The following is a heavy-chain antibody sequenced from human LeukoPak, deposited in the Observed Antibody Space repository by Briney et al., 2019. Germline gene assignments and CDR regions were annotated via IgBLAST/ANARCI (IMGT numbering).Heavy chain of an antibody. CDR2: IYTSGSA. D-gene: IGHD2-2*01. CDR1: GGSISSYY. J-gene: IGHJ6*02. V-gene: IGHV4-4*07. Sequence: SETLSLTCTVSGGSISSYYWSWIRQPAGKGLEWIGRIYTSGSANYNPSLKSRVTMSVDTSKNQFSLKLSSVTAADTAVYYCASHCSSTSCYGMDVWGQGTTVTVSS. CDR3: ASHCSSTSCYGMDV.